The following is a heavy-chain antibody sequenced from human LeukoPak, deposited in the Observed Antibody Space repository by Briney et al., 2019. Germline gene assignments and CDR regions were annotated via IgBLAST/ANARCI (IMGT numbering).Heavy chain of an antibody. V-gene: IGHV4-38-2*02. CDR1: GYSISSGYY. J-gene: IGHJ3*02. Sequence: SETLSLTCTVSGYSISSGYYWGWILQPPGKGLEWIVSIYHSGSTYYNPSLKSRVTISVDTSKNQFSLKLSSVTAADTAVYYCARDQEWELQRVDAFDIWGQGTMVTVSS. D-gene: IGHD1-26*01. CDR2: IYHSGST. CDR3: ARDQEWELQRVDAFDI.